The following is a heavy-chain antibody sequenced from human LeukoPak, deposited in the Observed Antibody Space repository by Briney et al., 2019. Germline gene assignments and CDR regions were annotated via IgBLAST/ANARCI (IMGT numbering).Heavy chain of an antibody. CDR3: ASGDFWSGYYHFDY. CDR1: GGTISSYA. Sequence: ASVKVSCKASGGTISSYAISWVRQAPGQGLEWMGGIIPIFGTANYAQKFQGRVTITADESTSTAYMELSSLRSEDTAVYYCASGDFWSGYYHFDYWGQGTLVTVSS. J-gene: IGHJ4*02. D-gene: IGHD3-3*01. V-gene: IGHV1-69*13. CDR2: IIPIFGTA.